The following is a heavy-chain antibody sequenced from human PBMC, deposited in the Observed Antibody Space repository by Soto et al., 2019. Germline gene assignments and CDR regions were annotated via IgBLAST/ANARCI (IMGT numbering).Heavy chain of an antibody. Sequence: TLSLTCTVSGGSISSGGYYSSVIRQHPGKGLVWIGYIYYSGSTYYNQSLKSRVTISVDTSKNQFSLKLSSVTDADPAVYYCARRGVVLVNAPDYWGQGTLVTVS. V-gene: IGHV4-31*03. CDR1: GGSISSGGYY. J-gene: IGHJ4*02. D-gene: IGHD2-8*02. CDR3: ARRGVVLVNAPDY. CDR2: IYYSGST.